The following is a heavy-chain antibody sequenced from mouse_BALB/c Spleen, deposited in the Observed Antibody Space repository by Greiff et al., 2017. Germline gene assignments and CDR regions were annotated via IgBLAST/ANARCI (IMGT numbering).Heavy chain of an antibody. Sequence: EVMLVESGGDLVKPGGSLKLSCAASGFTFSSYGMSWVRQTPDKRLEWVATISSGGSYTYYPDSVKGRFTISRDNAKNTLYLQMSSLKSEDTAMYYCARQGYGNYYAMDYSGQGTSVTVSS. J-gene: IGHJ4*01. V-gene: IGHV5-6*02. CDR1: GFTFSSYG. CDR2: ISSGGSYT. CDR3: ARQGYGNYYAMDY. D-gene: IGHD2-10*02.